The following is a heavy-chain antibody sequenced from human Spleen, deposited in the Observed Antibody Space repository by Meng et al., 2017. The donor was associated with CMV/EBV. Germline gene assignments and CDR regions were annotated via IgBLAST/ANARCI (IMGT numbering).Heavy chain of an antibody. J-gene: IGHJ4*02. V-gene: IGHV4-30-4*08. Sequence: QVQLQYSGPGLVKPSQTLSRACTVSGGSISSGDYYWSLIRQPPGKGLEWIGYIYYSGSTYYNPSLKSRVTISVDTSKNQFSLKLSSVTAADTAVYYCARGRDPSYGPYFDYWGQGTLVTVSS. CDR3: ARGRDPSYGPYFDY. D-gene: IGHD5-18*01. CDR1: GGSISSGDYY. CDR2: IYYSGST.